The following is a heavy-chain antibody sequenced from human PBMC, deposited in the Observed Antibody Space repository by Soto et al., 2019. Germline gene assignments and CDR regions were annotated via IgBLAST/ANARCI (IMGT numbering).Heavy chain of an antibody. D-gene: IGHD2-15*01. CDR2: IYYSGTT. CDR1: GGFVSSGSYY. J-gene: IGHJ6*02. V-gene: IGHV4-61*01. CDR3: AREGVVVVPAGMDV. Sequence: SETLSLTCTVSGGFVSSGSYYWSWIRQPPGKGLEWIGYIYYSGTTNYNPSLKSRVTISVDTSKNQFSLKLSSVTAADTAVYYCAREGVVVVPAGMDVWGQGTTVTVSS.